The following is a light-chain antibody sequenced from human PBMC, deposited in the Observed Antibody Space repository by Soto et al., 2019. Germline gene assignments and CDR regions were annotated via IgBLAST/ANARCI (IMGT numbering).Light chain of an antibody. V-gene: IGLV2-8*01. CDR3: TSYEGGNLV. CDR2: EVN. CDR1: SSDVGGYNF. J-gene: IGLJ1*01. Sequence: QSVLTQPPSASGSPGQSVTISCTGTSSDVGGYNFVSWYQQYPGKVPKLMVYEVNKRPSGVPDRFSGSKSGNTASLTVSGLQAEDEADYYCTSYEGGNLVFGTGTKLTVL.